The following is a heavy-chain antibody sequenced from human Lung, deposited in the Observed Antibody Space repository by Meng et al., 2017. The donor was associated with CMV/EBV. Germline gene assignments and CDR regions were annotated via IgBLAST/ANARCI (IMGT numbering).Heavy chain of an antibody. D-gene: IGHD4-23*01. J-gene: IGHJ3*02. CDR1: GFTFSGYA. V-gene: IGHV3-30*04. Sequence: GESXKISCAASGFTFSGYAMHWVRQAPGKGLEWVAVISYDGSNKYYADSVKGRFTISRDNSKNTLYLQMNSLRVEDTAIYYCASGGGHDVFDIWGQGTVVTFSS. CDR2: ISYDGSNK. CDR3: ASGGGHDVFDI.